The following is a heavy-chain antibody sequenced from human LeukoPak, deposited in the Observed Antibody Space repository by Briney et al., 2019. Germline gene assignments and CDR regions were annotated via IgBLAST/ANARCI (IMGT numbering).Heavy chain of an antibody. CDR2: INPNSGGT. J-gene: IGHJ4*02. Sequence: GASVKVSCKASGYTFTGYYMHWVRQAPGQGLEWMGWINPNSGGTNYAQKFQGRVTMTRDTSISTAYMELSRLRSDDTAVYYCARAQEEYGSGSYGYFDYWGQGTLVTASS. CDR1: GYTFTGYY. D-gene: IGHD3-10*01. CDR3: ARAQEEYGSGSYGYFDY. V-gene: IGHV1-2*02.